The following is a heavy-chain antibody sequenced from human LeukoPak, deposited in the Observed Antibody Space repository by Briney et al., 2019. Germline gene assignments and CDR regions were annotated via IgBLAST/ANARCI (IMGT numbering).Heavy chain of an antibody. CDR1: GGTFSSYA. CDR3: ASLASYYDSSGYYHPLDY. V-gene: IGHV1-69*13. CDR2: IIPIFGTA. J-gene: IGHJ4*02. D-gene: IGHD3-22*01. Sequence: SVKVSCKASGGTFSSYAISWVRQAPGQGLEWMGGIIPIFGTANYAQKFQGRVTITADESTSTAYMELSSLRSEDTAVYYCASLASYYDSSGYYHPLDYWGQGNLVTVSS.